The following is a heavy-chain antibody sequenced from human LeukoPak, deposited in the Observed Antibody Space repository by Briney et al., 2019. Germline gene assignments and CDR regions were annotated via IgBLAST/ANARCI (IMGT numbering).Heavy chain of an antibody. V-gene: IGHV3-23*01. CDR1: GFTFSSYA. CDR2: ISGSGGST. CDR3: AKTRNNIVATIHDY. D-gene: IGHD5-12*01. J-gene: IGHJ4*02. Sequence: PGGSLRLSCAASGFTFSSYAMSWVRQAPGEGLEWVSAISGSGGSTYYADSVKGRFTISRDNSMNTLYLQMNSLRAEDTAVYYCAKTRNNIVATIHDYWGQGTLVTVSS.